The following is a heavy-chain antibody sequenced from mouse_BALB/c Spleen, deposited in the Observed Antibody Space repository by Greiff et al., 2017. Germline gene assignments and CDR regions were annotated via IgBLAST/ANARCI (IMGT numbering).Heavy chain of an antibody. J-gene: IGHJ3*01. Sequence: DVKLVESGGGLVQPGGSLKLSCAASGFTFSSYGMSWVRQTPDKRLELVATINSNGGSTYYPDSVKGRFTISRDNAKNTLYLQMSSLKSEDTAMYYCAREGTYYAWFAYWGQGTLVTVSA. D-gene: IGHD1-1*02. CDR1: GFTFSSYG. V-gene: IGHV5-6-3*01. CDR2: INSNGGST. CDR3: AREGTYYAWFAY.